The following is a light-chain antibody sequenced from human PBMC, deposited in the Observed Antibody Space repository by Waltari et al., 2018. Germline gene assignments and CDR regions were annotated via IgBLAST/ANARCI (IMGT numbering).Light chain of an antibody. CDR1: QSISNW. Sequence: DIQMTQSPSTLSASVGDRVTITCRASQSISNWLAWYQQKPGKAPKLLIYKASSLESGAPSRFSGSGSGTEFTLTISSLQPDDFATYYCQQYNSYPYTFGQGTKLEIK. CDR2: KAS. J-gene: IGKJ2*01. CDR3: QQYNSYPYT. V-gene: IGKV1-5*03.